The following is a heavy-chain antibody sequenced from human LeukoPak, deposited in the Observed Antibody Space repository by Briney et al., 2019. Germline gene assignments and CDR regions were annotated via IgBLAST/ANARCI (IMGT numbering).Heavy chain of an antibody. J-gene: IGHJ6*03. D-gene: IGHD2-2*01. CDR3: ARDRGYCSSTSCPQYYYMDV. CDR2: INPNSGGT. Sequence: GASVKVSCKASGYTFTVYYMHWVRQAPGQGLEWMGWINPNSGGTNYAQKFQGRVTMTRDTSISTPYMELSRLRSDDTAVYYCARDRGYCSSTSCPQYYYMDVWGKGTTVTISS. CDR1: GYTFTVYY. V-gene: IGHV1-2*02.